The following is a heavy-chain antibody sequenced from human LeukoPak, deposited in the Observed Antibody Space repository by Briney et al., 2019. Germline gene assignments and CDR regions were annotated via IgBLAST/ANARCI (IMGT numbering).Heavy chain of an antibody. CDR2: INHSGST. D-gene: IGHD3-10*01. V-gene: IGHV4-34*01. CDR1: GGSFSGYY. Sequence: PSETLSLTCAVYGGSFSGYYWSWIRQPPGKGLEWIGEINHSGSTNYNPSLKSRVTISVDTSKNQFSLKLSSVTAADTAVYYCARVRYYGSGGSPISYWGQGTLVTVSS. CDR3: ARVRYYGSGGSPISY. J-gene: IGHJ4*02.